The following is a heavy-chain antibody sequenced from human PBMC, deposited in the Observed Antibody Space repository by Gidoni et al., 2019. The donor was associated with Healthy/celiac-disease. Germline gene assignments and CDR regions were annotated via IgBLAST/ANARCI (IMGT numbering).Heavy chain of an antibody. CDR3: SREEITMIVVVPPGGMDV. V-gene: IGHV3-21*01. Sequence: VQRAESGGGLVKPAGSVRVSRETSRITFSSYSMNWVRQAPGKGLDWLSSISSSSSSISYAASVTGRFTISRDNAKNSLYLQMNSLRAEATVVYYWSREEITMIVVVPPGGMDVWGQGTTVTVSS. CDR1: RITFSSYS. CDR2: ISSSSSSI. J-gene: IGHJ6*02. D-gene: IGHD3-22*01.